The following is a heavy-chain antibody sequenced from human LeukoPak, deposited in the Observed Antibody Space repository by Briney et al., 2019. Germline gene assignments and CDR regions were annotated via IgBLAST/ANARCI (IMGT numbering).Heavy chain of an antibody. CDR3: ARGGLRMVYAFGSNYFDY. CDR1: GHSLSSNG. V-gene: IGHV1-18*01. D-gene: IGHD2-8*01. Sequence: GASVKVSCKASGHSLSSNGISWARQAPGQGLEWMGWISDYSGNTKYAQNFQDRVTLTTDRSTNTAYMELRSLRSDDTAVYYCARGGLRMVYAFGSNYFDYWGQGTLVTVSS. CDR2: ISDYSGNT. J-gene: IGHJ4*02.